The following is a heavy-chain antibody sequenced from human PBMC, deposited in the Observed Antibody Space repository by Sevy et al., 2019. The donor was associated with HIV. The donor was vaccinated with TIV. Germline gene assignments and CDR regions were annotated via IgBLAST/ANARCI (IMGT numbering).Heavy chain of an antibody. CDR2: IYPGDSDI. CDR3: ARLPDSGSYFSGARYYFDS. D-gene: IGHD3-10*01. CDR1: GYSFTSYW. V-gene: IGHV5-51*01. Sequence: GESLKISCKGSGYSFTSYWIGWVRQMPGKGLEWMGIIYPGDSDISYSPSFQGQVTISADKSITTASLQLSSLKASDTAMFYCARLPDSGSYFSGARYYFDSWGQGTLVTVSS. J-gene: IGHJ4*02.